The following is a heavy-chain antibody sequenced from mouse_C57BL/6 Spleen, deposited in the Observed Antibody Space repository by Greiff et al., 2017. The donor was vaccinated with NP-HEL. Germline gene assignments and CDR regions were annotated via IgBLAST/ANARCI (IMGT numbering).Heavy chain of an antibody. CDR1: GYAFSSSW. Sequence: VQLQQSGPELVKPGASVKISCKASGYAFSSSWMNWVKQRPGKGLEWIGRIYPGDGDTNYNGKFKGKATLTADKSSSTAYMQLSSLTSEDSAVYFCAREGGGEGYYAMDYWGQGTSVTVSS. J-gene: IGHJ4*01. CDR2: IYPGDGDT. D-gene: IGHD2-13*01. CDR3: AREGGGEGYYAMDY. V-gene: IGHV1-82*01.